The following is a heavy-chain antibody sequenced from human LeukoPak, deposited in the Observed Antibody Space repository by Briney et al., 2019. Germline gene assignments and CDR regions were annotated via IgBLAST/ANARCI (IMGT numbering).Heavy chain of an antibody. J-gene: IGHJ3*02. D-gene: IGHD2-2*01. Sequence: ASVKVSCKASGYTFTSYGISWVRQAPGQGLEWMGWISAYNGNTNYAQKLQGRVTMTTDTSTSTAYMELRSLRSDDTAVYYCARGRVGGYCSRTSCYAFDIWGQGTMVTVSS. CDR1: GYTFTSYG. CDR2: ISAYNGNT. CDR3: ARGRVGGYCSRTSCYAFDI. V-gene: IGHV1-18*04.